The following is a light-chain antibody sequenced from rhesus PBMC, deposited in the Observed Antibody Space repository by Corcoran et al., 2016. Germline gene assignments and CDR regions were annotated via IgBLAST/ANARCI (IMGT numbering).Light chain of an antibody. CDR3: LQHSSYPFT. CDR2: DAS. CDR1: QGTSSY. V-gene: IGKV1-28*03. Sequence: DIQMTQSPSSLSASVGDTVTITCRASQGTSSYLNWFQQKPGKAPKLLIYDASSLESGVPSRFSGSGSGTDFTLTISSLQPEDFAAYYCLQHSSYPFTFGPGTKLDIK. J-gene: IGKJ3*01.